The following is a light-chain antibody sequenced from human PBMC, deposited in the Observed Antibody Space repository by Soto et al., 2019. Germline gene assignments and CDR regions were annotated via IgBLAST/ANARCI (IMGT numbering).Light chain of an antibody. CDR2: EVS. CDR1: SSDVGGYNS. J-gene: IGLJ1*01. CDR3: SSFKTSTNYV. Sequence: QSVLTQPASVSGSPGQSITISCTGTSSDVGGYNSVSWYQQHPGKAPKLMIYEVSHRPSGVSNRFSGSKSANTASLTISGLQAEDEADYYCSSFKTSTNYVFGTGTKVTVL. V-gene: IGLV2-14*01.